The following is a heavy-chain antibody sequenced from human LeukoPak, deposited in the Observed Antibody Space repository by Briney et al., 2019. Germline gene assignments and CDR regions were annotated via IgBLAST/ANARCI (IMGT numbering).Heavy chain of an antibody. CDR2: IKQDGSEK. V-gene: IGHV3-7*03. J-gene: IGHJ4*02. D-gene: IGHD6-19*01. Sequence: PGGSLRLSCAASGFTFRNYAMSWVRQAPGKGLEWVANIKQDGSEKYYVDSVKGRFTISRDNAKNSLYLQMNSLRAEDTAVYYCAREVGEIAVAGMVAFDYWGQGTLVTVSS. CDR1: GFTFRNYA. CDR3: AREVGEIAVAGMVAFDY.